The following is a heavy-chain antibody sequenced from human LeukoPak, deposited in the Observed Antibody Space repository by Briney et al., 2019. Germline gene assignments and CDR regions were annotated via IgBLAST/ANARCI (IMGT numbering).Heavy chain of an antibody. Sequence: SQTLSLTCTVSGDSISSGGYYWSWIRQHPGKGLEWIGYISHSGSTYYNPSLKSRVTISVDTSKNQFSLRLSSVTAADTAVYYCARRRTTTIRTQTGYFQHWGQGTLVTVSS. CDR2: ISHSGST. CDR1: GDSISSGGYY. J-gene: IGHJ1*01. CDR3: ARRRTTTIRTQTGYFQH. V-gene: IGHV4-31*03. D-gene: IGHD4-17*01.